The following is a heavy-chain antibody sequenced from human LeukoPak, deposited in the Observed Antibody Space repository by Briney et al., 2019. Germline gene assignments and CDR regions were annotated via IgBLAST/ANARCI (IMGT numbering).Heavy chain of an antibody. J-gene: IGHJ4*02. CDR3: ARFGYVAAVDV. D-gene: IGHD2-15*01. CDR1: GFSFSAYW. CDR2: INPAGSET. Sequence: GGSLRLPCAASGFSFSAYWMTWVRQAPGTGLEWLANINPAGSETYYVDPVKGRFSISRDNAKNLVYLQMNSLRAEDTAVYHCARFGYVAAVDVWGQGTPVTVSS. V-gene: IGHV3-7*01.